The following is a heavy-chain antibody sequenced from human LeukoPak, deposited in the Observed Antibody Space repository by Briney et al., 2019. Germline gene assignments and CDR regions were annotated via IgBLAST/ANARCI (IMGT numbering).Heavy chain of an antibody. Sequence: PGGSLRLSCAASGFTFSNAWMTWVRQAPGKGLEWVGHIKSRSDGGTTDYAAPVKGRFSISRDDSKNTLYLQMNTLKTEDTAVYYCTTDSFTVIVPTAKGPWGQGTLVTVSS. CDR3: TTDSFTVIVPTAKGP. CDR1: GFTFSNAW. D-gene: IGHD2-2*01. CDR2: IKSRSDGGTT. J-gene: IGHJ5*02. V-gene: IGHV3-15*01.